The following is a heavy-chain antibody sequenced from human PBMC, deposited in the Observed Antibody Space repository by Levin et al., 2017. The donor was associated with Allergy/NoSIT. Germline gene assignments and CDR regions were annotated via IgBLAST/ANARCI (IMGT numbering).Heavy chain of an antibody. CDR3: ARAFNGDYFDY. D-gene: IGHD3-10*01. CDR1: AFTFSMFS. J-gene: IGHJ4*02. Sequence: GESLKISCAASAFTFSMFSMSWVRQAPGKGLEWVASIKQDGSKSYYVDSVKGRFTISRDNAKTSLYLQMNSLRAEDTAVYYCARAFNGDYFDYWGQGTLVTVSS. CDR2: IKQDGSKS. V-gene: IGHV3-7*02.